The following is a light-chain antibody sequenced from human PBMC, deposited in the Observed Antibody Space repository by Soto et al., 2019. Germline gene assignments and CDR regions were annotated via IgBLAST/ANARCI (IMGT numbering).Light chain of an antibody. V-gene: IGLV2-18*02. CDR3: SSYTSRSTYV. CDR2: EVY. CDR1: SRDVGSYNR. J-gene: IGLJ1*01. Sequence: QSALTQPPSVSGSPGQSVTISCTGTSRDVGSYNRVSWYQQPPGTAPKLMIYEVYNRPSGVPDRFSGSKSGNTASLTISGLQAEDEADYYCSSYTSRSTYVFGTGTKVTVL.